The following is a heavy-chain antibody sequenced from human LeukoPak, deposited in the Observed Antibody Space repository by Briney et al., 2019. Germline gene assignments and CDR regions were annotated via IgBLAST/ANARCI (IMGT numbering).Heavy chain of an antibody. J-gene: IGHJ4*02. D-gene: IGHD3-16*01. Sequence: SVKVSCRASGYTFTSYAMNWVRQAPGQGLEWMGGIIPTFGTTNYAQKFQGRVTITAEESATTAYMELSSLRFEDTAVYYCARDRKSGLSYASEYWGQGTLVTVSS. CDR3: ARDRKSGLSYASEY. CDR1: GYTFTSYA. V-gene: IGHV1-69*13. CDR2: IIPTFGTT.